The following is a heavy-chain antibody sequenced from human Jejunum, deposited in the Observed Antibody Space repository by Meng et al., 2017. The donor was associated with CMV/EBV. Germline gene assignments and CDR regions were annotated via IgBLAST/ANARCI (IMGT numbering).Heavy chain of an antibody. CDR2: SYSAGMT. D-gene: IGHD3-10*01. CDR1: FTVNSNF. CDR3: ATEVAVRNYFSYGMDV. J-gene: IGHJ6*02. V-gene: IGHV3-66*02. Sequence: FTVNSNFMTWVRQAPGKGLEWVAVSYSAGMTYYADSVKGRFTISRDNSKNTMYLQMNGLRLEDTAMYYCATEVAVRNYFSYGMDVWGQGTLVTVSS.